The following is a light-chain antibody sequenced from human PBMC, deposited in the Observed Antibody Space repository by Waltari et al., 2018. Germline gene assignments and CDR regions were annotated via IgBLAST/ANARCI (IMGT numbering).Light chain of an antibody. Sequence: QLVLTQSPSASASLGASVKLTCTLSSGHSTNVIAWLQQRPEKGPRLVMTVNSDGSHSKGDGIPGRFSVSSSGAGRYLTISSLQSEDEADDYCQTGGHGTWVFGGGTKLTVL. CDR3: QTGGHGTWV. CDR2: VNSDGSH. J-gene: IGLJ3*02. V-gene: IGLV4-69*01. CDR1: SGHSTNV.